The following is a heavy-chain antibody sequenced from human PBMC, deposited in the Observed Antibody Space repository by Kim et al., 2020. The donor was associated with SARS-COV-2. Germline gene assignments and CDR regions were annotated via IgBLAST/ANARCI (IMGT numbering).Heavy chain of an antibody. J-gene: IGHJ6*02. V-gene: IGHV1-8*01. CDR3: ARGGRGVAGPGYYYYYGMDV. CDR1: GYTFTSYD. Sequence: ASVKVSCKASGYTFTSYDINWVRQATGQGLEWMGWMNPNSGNTGYAQKFQGRVTMTRNTSISTAYMELSSLRSEDTAVYYCARGGRGVAGPGYYYYYGMDVWGQGTTVTVSS. CDR2: MNPNSGNT. D-gene: IGHD6-19*01.